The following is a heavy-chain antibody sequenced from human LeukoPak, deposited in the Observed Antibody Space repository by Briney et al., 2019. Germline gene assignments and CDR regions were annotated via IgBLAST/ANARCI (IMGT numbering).Heavy chain of an antibody. Sequence: SETLSLTCAVYGGSFSDYYWSWIRQPPGKGLEWIGEINHSGSTSYNPSLKSRVTISVDTSKNQFSLKLSSVTAADTAVYYCARVGYMGRRPGGMDVWGKGTRVTVSS. V-gene: IGHV4-34*01. CDR2: INHSGST. CDR3: ARVGYMGRRPGGMDV. D-gene: IGHD6-13*01. CDR1: GGSFSDYY. J-gene: IGHJ6*04.